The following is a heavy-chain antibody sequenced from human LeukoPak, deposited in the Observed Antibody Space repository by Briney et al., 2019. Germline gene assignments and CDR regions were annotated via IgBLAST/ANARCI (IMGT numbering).Heavy chain of an antibody. CDR3: ARDYSSSSWSKFDP. D-gene: IGHD6-13*01. CDR1: GFTFSSYS. CDR2: ISSSSSTI. V-gene: IGHV3-48*01. J-gene: IGHJ5*02. Sequence: GRSLRLSCAASGFTFSSYSMNWVRQAPGKGLEWVSYISSSSSTIYYADSVKGRSTISRDNAKNSLYLQMNSLRAEDTAVYYCARDYSSSSWSKFDPWGQGTLVTVSS.